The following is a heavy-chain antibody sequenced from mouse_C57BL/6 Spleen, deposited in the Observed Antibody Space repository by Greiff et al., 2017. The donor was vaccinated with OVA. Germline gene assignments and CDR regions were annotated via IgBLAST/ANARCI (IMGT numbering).Heavy chain of an antibody. V-gene: IGHV5-16*01. CDR2: INYDGSST. CDR1: GFTFSDYY. CDR3: ARGYYGSSYGGYFDV. Sequence: EVKLMESEGGLVQPGSSMKLSCTASGFTFSDYYMAWVRQVPEKGLEWVANINYDGSSTYYLDSLKSRFIISRDNAKNILYLQMSSLKSEDTATYYCARGYYGSSYGGYFDVWGTGTTVTVSS. D-gene: IGHD1-1*01. J-gene: IGHJ1*03.